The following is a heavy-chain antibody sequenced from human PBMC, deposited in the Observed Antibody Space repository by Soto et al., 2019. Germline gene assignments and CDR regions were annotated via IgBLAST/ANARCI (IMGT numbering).Heavy chain of an antibody. CDR2: IYWDDDK. CDR3: AHRPMVRGVRNYYYYYGMDV. CDR1: GFSLSTSGVG. J-gene: IGHJ6*02. V-gene: IGHV2-5*02. Sequence: QITLKESGPTLVKPTQTLTLTCTFSGFSLSTSGVGVGWIRQPPGKALEWLALIYWDDDKRYSPSLKRSLTITKNTSKNQVVLTMTNMDPVDTATYYCAHRPMVRGVRNYYYYYGMDVWGHGTTVTVSS. D-gene: IGHD3-10*01.